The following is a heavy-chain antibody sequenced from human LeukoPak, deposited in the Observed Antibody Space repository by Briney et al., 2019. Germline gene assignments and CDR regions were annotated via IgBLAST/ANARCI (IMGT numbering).Heavy chain of an antibody. CDR3: ATQGGSGYDAFDI. CDR1: GYSFINYY. Sequence: ASVKVSCKTSGYSFINYYIHWVRQAPGQGLEWMGWMNPNSGNTGYAQKFQGRVTITRNTSISTAYMELSSLRSEDTAVYYCATQGGSGYDAFDIWGQGTMVTVSS. V-gene: IGHV1-8*03. J-gene: IGHJ3*02. D-gene: IGHD2-15*01. CDR2: MNPNSGNT.